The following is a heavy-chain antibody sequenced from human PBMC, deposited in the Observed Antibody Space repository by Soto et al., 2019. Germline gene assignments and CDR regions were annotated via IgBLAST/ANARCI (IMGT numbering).Heavy chain of an antibody. J-gene: IGHJ5*02. Sequence: QVQLVQSGAEVKKPGASVKVSCKASGYTFTSYGISWVRQAPGQGLEWMGWISAYNGNTNYAQKLQGRVTMTTDTSTSTAYMELRSLRSEDTAVYYCARDLTVRGVPNWFDPWGQGTLVTVSS. CDR1: GYTFTSYG. CDR3: ARDLTVRGVPNWFDP. D-gene: IGHD3-10*01. V-gene: IGHV1-18*04. CDR2: ISAYNGNT.